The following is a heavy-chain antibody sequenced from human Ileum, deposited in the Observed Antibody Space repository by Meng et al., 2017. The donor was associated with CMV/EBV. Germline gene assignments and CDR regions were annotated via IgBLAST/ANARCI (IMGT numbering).Heavy chain of an antibody. V-gene: IGHV3-30*18. CDR2: ISYDGSNK. Sequence: SELTLSSYAMHWVRQAPGKGLEWVAVISYDGSNKYYAESVKGRFTISRDNSKNTLYLQMSSLRAEDTAVYFCAKDTLSGSSGWFDYWGQGTLVTVSS. D-gene: IGHD6-19*01. CDR3: AKDTLSGSSGWFDY. CDR1: ELTLSSYA. J-gene: IGHJ4*02.